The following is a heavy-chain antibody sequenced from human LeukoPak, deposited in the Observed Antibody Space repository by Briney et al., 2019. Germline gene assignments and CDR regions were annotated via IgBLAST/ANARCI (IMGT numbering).Heavy chain of an antibody. V-gene: IGHV3-53*01. Sequence: GGSLRLSCAASGFTVSSNYMSWVRQAPGKGLEWVSIIYSGGSTFYADSVKGRFTISRDNSKNKLYLQMNSLRAEDTAVYYCARGGSYLSAFDIWGQGTMVTVSS. CDR2: IYSGGST. J-gene: IGHJ3*02. CDR1: GFTVSSNY. D-gene: IGHD1-26*01. CDR3: ARGGSYLSAFDI.